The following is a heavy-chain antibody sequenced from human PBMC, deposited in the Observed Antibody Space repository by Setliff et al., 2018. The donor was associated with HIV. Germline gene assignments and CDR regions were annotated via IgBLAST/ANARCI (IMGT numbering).Heavy chain of an antibody. D-gene: IGHD6-13*01. CDR2: IYYSGST. V-gene: IGHV4-59*01. CDR1: GGSISSYY. J-gene: IGHJ6*03. CDR3: ARAAYGSSWYVGTKDYYYYYMDV. Sequence: SETLSLTCTVSGGSISSYYWSWIRQPPGKGLEWIGYIYYSGSTNYNPSLKSRVTISVDTSKNQFSLKLSSVTAADTAVYYCARAAYGSSWYVGTKDYYYYYMDVWGKGNPGHRLL.